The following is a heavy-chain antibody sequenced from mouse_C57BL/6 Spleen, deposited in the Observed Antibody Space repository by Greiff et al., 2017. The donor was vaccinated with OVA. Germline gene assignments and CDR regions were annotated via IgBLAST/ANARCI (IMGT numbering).Heavy chain of an antibody. Sequence: EVQLQQSGPELVKPGASVKIPCKASGYTFTDYNMDWVKQSPGKSLEWIGDINPNNGGTIYNQKFKGKATLTVDKSSSTAYMELRSLTSEDTAVYYCAREGITTASWYFDVWGTGTTVTVSS. CDR2: INPNNGGT. D-gene: IGHD1-2*01. V-gene: IGHV1-18*01. J-gene: IGHJ1*03. CDR3: AREGITTASWYFDV. CDR1: GYTFTDYN.